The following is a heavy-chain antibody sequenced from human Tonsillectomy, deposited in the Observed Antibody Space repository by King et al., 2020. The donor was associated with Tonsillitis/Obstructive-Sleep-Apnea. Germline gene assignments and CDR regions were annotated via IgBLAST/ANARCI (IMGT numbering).Heavy chain of an antibody. CDR2: TYYRSKWYN. J-gene: IGHJ3*02. D-gene: IGHD7-27*01. CDR3: ARDPLANWGQPRAFDI. CDR1: GDSVSSNSAA. Sequence: VQLQQSGPGLVKPSQTLTLTCAISGDSVSSNSAAWNWIRQSPSRGLEWLGRTYYRSKWYNDYEVSVKSRITINPDTSKNQFSLQLNSVTPEDTAVYYCARDPLANWGQPRAFDIWGQGTMVTVSS. V-gene: IGHV6-1*01.